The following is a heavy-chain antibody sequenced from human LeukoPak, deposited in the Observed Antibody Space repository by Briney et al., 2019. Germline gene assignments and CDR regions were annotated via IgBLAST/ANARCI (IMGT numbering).Heavy chain of an antibody. Sequence: GGSLRLPCAASGFAFSFFAMSWVRQARGKGLEWVATINASGGNKHYADAVKGRFTISRDNSKNTVYLHMNTLRAEDTAVYYCARGKYTSGVWGQGTLVTVSS. V-gene: IGHV3-23*01. CDR3: ARGKYTSGV. CDR2: INASGGNK. CDR1: GFAFSFFA. J-gene: IGHJ4*02. D-gene: IGHD6-19*01.